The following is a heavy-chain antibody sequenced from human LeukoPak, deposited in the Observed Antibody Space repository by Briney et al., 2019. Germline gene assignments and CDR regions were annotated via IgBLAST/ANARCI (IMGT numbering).Heavy chain of an antibody. CDR2: ISGSGDII. CDR3: ARDMTITGADDY. V-gene: IGHV3-48*04. Sequence: GGSLRLSCTASGFTFSAYPMTWVRQAPGKGLEWVSYISGSGDIIYHADSVKGRFTISRDNAKNSLYLQMDSLRAEDTAIYYCARDMTITGADDYWGQGTLVTVSS. CDR1: GFTFSAYP. D-gene: IGHD6-13*01. J-gene: IGHJ4*02.